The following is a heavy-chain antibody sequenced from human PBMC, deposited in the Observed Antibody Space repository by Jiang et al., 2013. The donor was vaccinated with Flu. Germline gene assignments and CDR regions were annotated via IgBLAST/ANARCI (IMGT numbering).Heavy chain of an antibody. D-gene: IGHD6-19*01. Sequence: SRGLEWLGRTYYRSKWYNDYVVSVKSRITINPDTSKNQFSLQLNSVTPEDTAVYYCARATAVAGDVDYWGQGTLVTVSS. V-gene: IGHV6-1*01. CDR3: ARATAVAGDVDY. CDR2: TYYRSKWYN. J-gene: IGHJ4*02.